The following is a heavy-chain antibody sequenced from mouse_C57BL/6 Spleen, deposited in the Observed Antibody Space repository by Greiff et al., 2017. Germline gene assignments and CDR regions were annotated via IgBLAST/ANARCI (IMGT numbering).Heavy chain of an antibody. V-gene: IGHV1-18*01. J-gene: IGHJ1*03. D-gene: IGHD2-1*01. CDR2: INPNNGGT. Sequence: EVQLQQSGPELVKPGASVKIPCKASGYTFTDYNMDWVKQSHGKSLEWIGDINPNNGGTIYNQKFKGKATLTVDKSSSTAYMELRSLTSEDTAVYYCARFAHYGNYWYFDVWGTGTTVTVSS. CDR3: ARFAHYGNYWYFDV. CDR1: GYTFTDYN.